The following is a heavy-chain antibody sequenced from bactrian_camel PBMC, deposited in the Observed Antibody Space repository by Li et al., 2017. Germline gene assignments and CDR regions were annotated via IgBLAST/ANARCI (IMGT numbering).Heavy chain of an antibody. J-gene: IGHJ4*01. CDR2: IDSDGVA. Sequence: VQLVESGGGSVHSGGSLRLSCTTSEYIYSKYCMGWFRQVSGKGREGLAAIDSDGVARYADSVEARFAISRDIAKITLYLQMDSLKPEDTAMYYCVAFRRWRVFARRLCRSESEYNYWGQGNQVTVSS. D-gene: IGHD4*01. V-gene: IGHV3S42*01. CDR1: EYIYSKYC. CDR3: VAFRRWRVFARRLCRSESEYNY.